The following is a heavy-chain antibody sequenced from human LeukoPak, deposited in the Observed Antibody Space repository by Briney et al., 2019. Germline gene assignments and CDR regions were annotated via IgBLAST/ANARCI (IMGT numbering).Heavy chain of an antibody. CDR3: ARAGYYYYGMDV. Sequence: SETLSLTCTVSGGSLSSHYWSWIRQPPGKGLEWIANIYYSGSTNYNPSLKSRVTISVDTSKNQFSLKLSSVTAADTAVYYCARAGYYYYGMDVWGQGTTVTVSS. J-gene: IGHJ6*02. CDR2: IYYSGST. V-gene: IGHV4-59*11. CDR1: GGSLSSHY.